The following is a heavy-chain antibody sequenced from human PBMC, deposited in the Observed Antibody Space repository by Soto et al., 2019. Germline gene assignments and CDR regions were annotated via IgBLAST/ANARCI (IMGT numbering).Heavy chain of an antibody. Sequence: PGGSLRLSCAASGFTFSSYAMHWIRQAPGKGLEWVAVISYDGSNKYYADSVKGRFTISRDNSKNTLYLQMNSLRAEDTAVYYCAREYCSSTSCYYYYGMDVWGQGTTVSVSS. CDR2: ISYDGSNK. D-gene: IGHD2-2*01. CDR1: GFTFSSYA. CDR3: AREYCSSTSCYYYYGMDV. V-gene: IGHV3-30-3*01. J-gene: IGHJ6*02.